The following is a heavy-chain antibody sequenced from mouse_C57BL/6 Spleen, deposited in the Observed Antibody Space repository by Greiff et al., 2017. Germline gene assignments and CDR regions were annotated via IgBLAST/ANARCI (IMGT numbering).Heavy chain of an antibody. CDR3: ARNQDYDYPWFAY. V-gene: IGHV2-2*01. J-gene: IGHJ3*01. CDR2: IWSGGST. CDR1: GFSLTSYG. Sequence: QVQLKQSGPGLVQPSQSLSITCTVSGFSLTSYGVHWVRQSPGKGLEWLGVIWSGGSTDYNAAFISRLSISKDNSKSQVFFKMNSLQADDTAIYYCARNQDYDYPWFAYWGQGTLVTVSA. D-gene: IGHD2-4*01.